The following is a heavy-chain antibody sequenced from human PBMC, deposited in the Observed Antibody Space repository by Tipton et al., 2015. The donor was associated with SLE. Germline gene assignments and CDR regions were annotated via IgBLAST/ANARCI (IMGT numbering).Heavy chain of an antibody. CDR3: ARWGSFYYYMDV. Sequence: TLSLTCTVSGGSISSSDYYWSWIRQHPGKGLEWIGYIYYSGSTYYNPSLKSRLTISVDTSKNQFSLKLSSVTAADTAVYYCARWGSFYYYMDVWGKGTTVTVSS. CDR2: IYYSGST. D-gene: IGHD3-16*02. CDR1: GGSISSSDYY. V-gene: IGHV4-31*03. J-gene: IGHJ6*03.